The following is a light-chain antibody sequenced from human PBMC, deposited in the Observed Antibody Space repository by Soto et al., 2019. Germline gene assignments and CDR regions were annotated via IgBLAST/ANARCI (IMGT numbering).Light chain of an antibody. Sequence: EIVMTQSPATLSVSPGESATLSCRASQSVSSNLAWHQQKPGQAPRILIYDASTRATGIPARFSGIGSGTEFTLIISSLQSEDFAVYYCQHYKTWPLSFGGGTKVDIK. V-gene: IGKV3-15*01. J-gene: IGKJ4*01. CDR3: QHYKTWPLS. CDR1: QSVSSN. CDR2: DAS.